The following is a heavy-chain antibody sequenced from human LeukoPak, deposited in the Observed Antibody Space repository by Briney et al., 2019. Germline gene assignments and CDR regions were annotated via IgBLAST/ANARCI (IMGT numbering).Heavy chain of an antibody. D-gene: IGHD5-24*01. CDR1: GFTFSSYW. V-gene: IGHV3-74*01. CDR3: ARKRDGYHSGDY. J-gene: IGHJ4*02. CDR2: INSDGTST. Sequence: GGSLRLSCAASGFTFSSYWMHWVRQVPGKGLLWVSHINSDGTSTTYADSVKGRFTISRDNAKNTLYLQMNSLRAEDTAVYYCARKRDGYHSGDYWGQGTLVTVSS.